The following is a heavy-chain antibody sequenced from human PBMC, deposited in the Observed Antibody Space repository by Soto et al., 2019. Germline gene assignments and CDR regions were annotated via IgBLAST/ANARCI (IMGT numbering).Heavy chain of an antibody. D-gene: IGHD4-17*01. V-gene: IGHV4-30-4*01. Sequence: TLSLTCTVSGGSISSGDYYWSWIRQPPGKGLEWIGYIYYSGSTYYNPSLKSRVTISVDTSKNQFSLKLSSVTAADTAVYYCARVRHDYGDYPFDYWGQGTLVTVSS. CDR3: ARVRHDYGDYPFDY. CDR1: GGSISSGDYY. J-gene: IGHJ4*02. CDR2: IYYSGST.